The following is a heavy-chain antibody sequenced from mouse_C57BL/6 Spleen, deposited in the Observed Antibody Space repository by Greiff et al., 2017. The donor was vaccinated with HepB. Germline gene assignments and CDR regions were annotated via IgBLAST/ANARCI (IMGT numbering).Heavy chain of an antibody. CDR3: TTGLRRSWFAY. V-gene: IGHV14-4*01. CDR1: GFNIKDDY. J-gene: IGHJ3*01. Sequence: EVQLMESGAELVRPGASVKLSCTASGFNIKDDYMHWVKQRPEQGLEWIGWIDPENGDTEYASKFQGKATITADTSSNTAYLQLSSLTSEDTAVYYCTTGLRRSWFAYWGQGTLVTVSA. D-gene: IGHD2-4*01. CDR2: IDPENGDT.